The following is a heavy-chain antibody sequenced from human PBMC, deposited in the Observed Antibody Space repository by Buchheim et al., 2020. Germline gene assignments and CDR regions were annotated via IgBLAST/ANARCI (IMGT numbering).Heavy chain of an antibody. CDR1: GFTFSSYA. CDR2: ISYDGSNK. J-gene: IGHJ4*02. V-gene: IGHV3-30-3*01. D-gene: IGHD3-16*02. Sequence: QVQLVESGGGVVQPGRSLRLSCAASGFTFSSYAMHWVRQAPGKGLEWVAVISYDGSNKYYADSVKGRFTISRDNSKNTLYLQMNSLRAEDTAVYYCARDRRYYDYIWGSYRGLDYWGQGTL. CDR3: ARDRRYYDYIWGSYRGLDY.